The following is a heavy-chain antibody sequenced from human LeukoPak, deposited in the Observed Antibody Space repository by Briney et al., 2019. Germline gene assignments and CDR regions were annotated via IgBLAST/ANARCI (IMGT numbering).Heavy chain of an antibody. CDR1: GFTFSSYS. J-gene: IGHJ4*01. CDR2: ISSSSSYI. V-gene: IGHV3-21*01. Sequence: PGGSLRLSCAASGFTFSSYSMNWVRQAPGKGLEWVSSISSSSSYIYYGDSVKGRFTISRDNAKDSLYLQMNSLRAEDTAVYYCARDYEIYWGQEPWSPSPQ. CDR3: ARDYEIY. D-gene: IGHD5-12*01.